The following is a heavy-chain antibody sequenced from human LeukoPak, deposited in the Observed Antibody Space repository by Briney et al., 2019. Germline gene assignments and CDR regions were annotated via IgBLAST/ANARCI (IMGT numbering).Heavy chain of an antibody. Sequence: GGSLRLSCAASGFTFSSYSMNWVRQAPGKGLEWVSYISSSSSTIYYADSVKGRFTISRDNAKNSLYLQMNSLRAEDTAVYYCATVPGIAVAGLGSWGQGTLVTVSS. CDR1: GFTFSSYS. CDR2: ISSSSSTI. D-gene: IGHD6-19*01. CDR3: ATVPGIAVAGLGS. J-gene: IGHJ5*02. V-gene: IGHV3-48*01.